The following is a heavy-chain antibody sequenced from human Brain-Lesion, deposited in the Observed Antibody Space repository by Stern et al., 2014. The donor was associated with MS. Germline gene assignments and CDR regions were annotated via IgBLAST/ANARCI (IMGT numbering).Heavy chain of an antibody. Sequence: VQLMQSGGGLAQPGGSLRLSCAASGFTFNNFWMTWVRQAPGQGLEWVATIKEDGSDKKYLNSVKGRFTISRDNAKKSLYLQMNSLRAEDTAVYYCARDYGTTNYYMSAFDLWGQGTMVSVSS. D-gene: IGHD3-22*01. CDR2: IKEDGSDK. V-gene: IGHV3-7*01. CDR3: ARDYGTTNYYMSAFDL. J-gene: IGHJ3*01. CDR1: GFTFNNFW.